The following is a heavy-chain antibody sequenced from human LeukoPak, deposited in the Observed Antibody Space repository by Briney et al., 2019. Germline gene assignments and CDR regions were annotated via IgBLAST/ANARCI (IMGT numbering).Heavy chain of an antibody. CDR2: ISGRGGST. CDR3: AADCSSWPLDY. V-gene: IGHV3-23*01. J-gene: IGHJ4*02. D-gene: IGHD6-13*01. CDR1: RSTLSSYS. Sequence: GGSLRPSCPPSRSTLSSYSMSWARQAPGKGREWVSAISGRGGSTYYADSVKGRFTISRDNSKNTLYLQMNSLRAEDTAVYYCAADCSSWPLDYWGQGTLVTVSS.